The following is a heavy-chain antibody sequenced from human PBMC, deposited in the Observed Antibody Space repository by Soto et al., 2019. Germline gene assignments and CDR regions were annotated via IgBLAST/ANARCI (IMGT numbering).Heavy chain of an antibody. J-gene: IGHJ6*02. CDR1: GFTFSGYG. Sequence: HLGGSLRLSCAASGFTFSGYGMSWVRQSPGRGLEWVSTIDRSGASTFYGDSVKGRFTISRDNAKSTVSLQMNSLRAEDTGVYYCAKDGTAAGIHYYGMDVWGQGTTVTVSS. CDR3: AKDGTAAGIHYYGMDV. CDR2: IDRSGAST. V-gene: IGHV3-23*01. D-gene: IGHD6-13*01.